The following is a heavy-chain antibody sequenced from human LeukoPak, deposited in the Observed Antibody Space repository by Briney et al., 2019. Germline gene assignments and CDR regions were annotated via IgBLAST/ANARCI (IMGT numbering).Heavy chain of an antibody. CDR1: GFTFSSYW. CDR3: ARAWGYYGSGSYGY. Sequence: SGGSLRLSCAASGFTFSSYWMSCVRQAPGKGLEWVANIKQDGSEKYYMDSVKGRFTISRDNAKNSLYLQMNSLRAEDTAVYYCARAWGYYGSGSYGYWGQGTLVTVSS. D-gene: IGHD3-10*01. CDR2: IKQDGSEK. J-gene: IGHJ4*02. V-gene: IGHV3-7*01.